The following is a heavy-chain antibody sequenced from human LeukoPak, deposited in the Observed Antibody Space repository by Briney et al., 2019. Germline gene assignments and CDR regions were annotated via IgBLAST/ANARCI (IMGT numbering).Heavy chain of an antibody. CDR2: IIPIFGTA. CDR3: ARGGARYSGTSPNWFDY. CDR1: GGTFSSFV. D-gene: IGHD1-26*01. Sequence: SVKVSCKASGGTFSSFVISWVRQAPGQGLEWMGGIIPIFGTADYAQMFQGRVTITTDESTSTAYMELSSLRSEDTAVYYCARGGARYSGTSPNWFDYWGQGTLVTVSS. J-gene: IGHJ4*02. V-gene: IGHV1-69*05.